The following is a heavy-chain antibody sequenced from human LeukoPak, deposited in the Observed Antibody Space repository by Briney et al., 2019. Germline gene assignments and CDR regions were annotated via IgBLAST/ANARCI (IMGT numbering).Heavy chain of an antibody. D-gene: IGHD3-3*01. CDR3: ARGLKSITIFGVVIKDYYYMDV. J-gene: IGHJ6*03. CDR2: ISAYNGNT. CDR1: GYTFTSYG. V-gene: IGHV1-18*01. Sequence: ASVKVSCKASGYTFTSYGISWVRQAPGQGLEWMGWISAYNGNTNYAQKLQGRVTMTTDTSTSTAYTELRSLRSVDTAVYYCARGLKSITIFGVVIKDYYYMDVWGKGTTVTVSS.